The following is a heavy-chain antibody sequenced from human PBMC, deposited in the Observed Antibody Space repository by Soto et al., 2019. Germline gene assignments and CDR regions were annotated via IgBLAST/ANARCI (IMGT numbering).Heavy chain of an antibody. D-gene: IGHD1-20*01. J-gene: IGHJ2*01. V-gene: IGHV1-18*01. Sequence: QVHLVQSGAEVKKPGASVKVSCKASGYTLTRYGITWVRQAPGQGLEWMGSISAYNANTNYAQKLHGRLTMTTDTSTSTAYMELRSLTSDDTAVYYCAREVFRYFDLWGRGTLVSVSS. CDR3: AREVFRYFDL. CDR2: ISAYNANT. CDR1: GYTLTRYG.